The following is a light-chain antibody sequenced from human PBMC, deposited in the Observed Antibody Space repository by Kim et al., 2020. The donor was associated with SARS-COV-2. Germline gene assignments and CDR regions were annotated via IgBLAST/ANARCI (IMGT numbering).Light chain of an antibody. J-gene: IGKJ4*01. CDR2: RAS. CDR3: QQYDNWPLT. CDR1: QSISSN. V-gene: IGKV3-15*01. Sequence: EIVMTQSPATLSVSPGERATLSCRASQSISSNLAWYQQKPDQAPRLLIYRASTRATGIPARLSGSGSGTEFTLTISSLQSEDFALYYCQQYDNWPLTFGGGTKVDIK.